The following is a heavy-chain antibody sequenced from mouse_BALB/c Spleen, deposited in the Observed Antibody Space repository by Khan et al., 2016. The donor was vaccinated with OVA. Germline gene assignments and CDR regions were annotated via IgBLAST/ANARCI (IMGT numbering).Heavy chain of an antibody. CDR2: ISYSTST. CDR1: GDSITSGY. D-gene: IGHD2-10*02. V-gene: IGHV3-8*02. Sequence: EVQLQESGPSLVKPSQTLSLTCSVTGDSITSGYWNWIRKFPGNKLEYMGYISYSTSTYYNPSLKSRISITRDTSKNQFYLQLNSVTTEDTATFYCARMYGTYRAWFAYWGKGTLVTVSA. CDR3: ARMYGTYRAWFAY. J-gene: IGHJ3*01.